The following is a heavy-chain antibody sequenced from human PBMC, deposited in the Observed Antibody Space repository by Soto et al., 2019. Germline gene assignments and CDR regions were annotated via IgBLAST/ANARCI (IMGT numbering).Heavy chain of an antibody. CDR3: ARVPSGQQLLPGFDY. J-gene: IGHJ4*02. CDR2: INHSGST. D-gene: IGHD6-13*01. CDR1: GGSFSGYY. Sequence: QVQLQQWGAGLLKPSETLSLTCAVYGGSFSGYYWCWIRQPPWKGLEWIGEINHSGSTNYNPSLKSRVTISGDTSKNQFSLKLSSVTAADTAVYYCARVPSGQQLLPGFDYWGQGTLVTVSS. V-gene: IGHV4-34*01.